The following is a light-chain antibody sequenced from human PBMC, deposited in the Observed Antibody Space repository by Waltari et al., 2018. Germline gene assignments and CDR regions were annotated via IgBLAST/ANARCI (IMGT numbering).Light chain of an antibody. V-gene: IGKV3-15*01. CDR2: GAS. CDR1: QSISRH. Sequence: EIVMTQSPATLPVSPGERATLSCRASQSISRHLAWYQQNPGQAPRLLIYGASTRATDVPARFSGSGSGTEFTLTISSLQSEDFAVYYCQQYNEWPPLTFGGGTKVEIK. CDR3: QQYNEWPPLT. J-gene: IGKJ4*01.